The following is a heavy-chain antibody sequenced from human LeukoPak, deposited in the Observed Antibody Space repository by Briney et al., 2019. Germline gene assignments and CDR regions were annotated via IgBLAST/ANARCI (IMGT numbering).Heavy chain of an antibody. CDR2: ISSSSSYI. CDR3: ARDQVVITGKGSYGMDV. V-gene: IGHV3-21*01. Sequence: GGSLRLSCAASGFTFSSYSMNWVRQAPGKGLEWVSSISSSSSYIYYADSVKGRFTISRDNAKNSLYLQMNSLRAEDTAVYYCARDQVVITGKGSYGMDVWGQGTTVTVSS. CDR1: GFTFSSYS. D-gene: IGHD3-22*01. J-gene: IGHJ6*02.